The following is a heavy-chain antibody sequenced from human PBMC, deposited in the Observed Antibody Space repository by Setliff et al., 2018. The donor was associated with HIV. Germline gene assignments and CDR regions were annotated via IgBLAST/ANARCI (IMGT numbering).Heavy chain of an antibody. V-gene: IGHV1-69*05. CDR2: IIPISGTA. J-gene: IGHJ5*02. D-gene: IGHD2-2*01. CDR1: GGTFSNYG. Sequence: SVKVSCKASGGTFSNYGMSWVRQAPGQGLEWMGGIIPISGTANYAQKFQGRVTITTDESTSTAYMELSGLRSEDTAVYYCARDFGGYCSSMSCPGLFDPWGQGTRGTVS. CDR3: ARDFGGYCSSMSCPGLFDP.